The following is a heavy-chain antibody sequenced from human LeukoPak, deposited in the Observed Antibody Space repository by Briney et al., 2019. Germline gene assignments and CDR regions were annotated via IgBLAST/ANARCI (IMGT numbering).Heavy chain of an antibody. CDR3: AGYYYGSGSYVAFDI. D-gene: IGHD3-10*01. CDR1: GYSFTSYW. CDR2: IYPGDSDT. Sequence: GESLKISCKGSGYSFTSYWIGWVRQMPGKGLEWMGIIYPGDSDTRYSPSFQGQVTISADKSISTAYLQWSSLKASDTAMYCCAGYYYGSGSYVAFDIWGQGTMVTVSS. V-gene: IGHV5-51*01. J-gene: IGHJ3*02.